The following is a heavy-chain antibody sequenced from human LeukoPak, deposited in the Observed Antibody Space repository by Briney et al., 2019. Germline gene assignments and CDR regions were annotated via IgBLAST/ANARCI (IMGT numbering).Heavy chain of an antibody. V-gene: IGHV4-59*01. CDR2: IYYIWST. Sequence: SETLSLTGTGSGGSIRSYYWSWIRQPPGKGLEWIGHIYYIWSTNHNPSLKSRVTISVDPSKDQFSLKLSSVTAADTAVYYCARVIEGGYSYGSYYYYMDVWGKGTTVTISS. CDR1: GGSIRSYY. J-gene: IGHJ6*03. CDR3: ARVIEGGYSYGSYYYYMDV. D-gene: IGHD5-18*01.